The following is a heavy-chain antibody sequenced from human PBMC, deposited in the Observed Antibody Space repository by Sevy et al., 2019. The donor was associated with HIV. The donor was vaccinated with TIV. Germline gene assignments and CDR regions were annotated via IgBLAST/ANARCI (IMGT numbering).Heavy chain of an antibody. J-gene: IGHJ4*02. CDR2: IYSGEYT. CDR1: GFTVSSKY. Sequence: GGSLRLSCAASGFTVSSKYMSWVRQAPGKGLEWVSVIYSGEYTYYADSVKGRFTISRDISKNTLNLEMNSLRAEDTAVYYCARDLHGLLGGYWGQGTLVTVSS. D-gene: IGHD3-16*01. CDR3: ARDLHGLLGGY. V-gene: IGHV3-53*01.